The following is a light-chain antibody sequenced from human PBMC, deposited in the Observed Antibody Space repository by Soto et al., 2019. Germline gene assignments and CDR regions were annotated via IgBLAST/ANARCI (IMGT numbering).Light chain of an antibody. CDR2: DVN. CDR1: SRDVGYDNY. CDR3: CSYAAGTYTSV. Sequence: QSVLTQPRSVSGSPGQSVTISCTGTSRDVGYDNYVSWYQQNPGKAPKLIIYDVNKRPSGVPDRFSGSKSGNTASLTISGLQAEDEADYYCCSYAAGTYTSVFGPGTKLTVL. V-gene: IGLV2-11*01. J-gene: IGLJ1*01.